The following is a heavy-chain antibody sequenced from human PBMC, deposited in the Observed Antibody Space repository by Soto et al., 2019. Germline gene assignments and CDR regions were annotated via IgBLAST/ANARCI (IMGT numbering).Heavy chain of an antibody. J-gene: IGHJ4*02. CDR1: GFTFSSYG. Sequence: QVQLVESGGGVVQPGRSLRLSCAASGFTFSSYGMHWVRQAPGKGLEWVAVIWYDGSNKYYADSVKGRFTISRDNSKNTLYLQRNSRRAEDTAVYYCARYRIAAAGTVYFYYWGQGTLVTVSS. V-gene: IGHV3-33*01. CDR2: IWYDGSNK. D-gene: IGHD6-13*01. CDR3: ARYRIAAAGTVYFYY.